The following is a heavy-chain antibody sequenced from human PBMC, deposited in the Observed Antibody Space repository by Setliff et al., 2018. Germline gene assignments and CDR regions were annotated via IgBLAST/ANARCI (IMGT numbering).Heavy chain of an antibody. CDR2: INAGNGNT. CDR3: ASSHYDSSGPILDY. Sequence: ASVKVSCKASGYTFTSYDINWVRQAPGQRLEWMGWINAGNGNTKYSQKFQGRVTITRDTSASTAYMELSSLRSEDTAVYYCASSHYDSSGPILDYWGQGTLVTVSS. J-gene: IGHJ4*02. CDR1: GYTFTSYD. V-gene: IGHV1-3*01. D-gene: IGHD3-22*01.